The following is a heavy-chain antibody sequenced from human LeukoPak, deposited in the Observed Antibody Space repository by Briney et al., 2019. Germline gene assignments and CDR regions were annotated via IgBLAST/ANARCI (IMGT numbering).Heavy chain of an antibody. CDR2: TYYRSKWYN. CDR3: ARGPTDGWHDAFDI. CDR1: GDSVSSNSAA. D-gene: IGHD5-24*01. V-gene: IGHV6-1*01. Sequence: SQTLSLTCAISGDSVSSNSAAWNWIRRSPSRGLEWLGRTYYRSKWYNDYAVSVKSRITINPDTSKNQFSLQLNSVTPEDTAVYYCARGPTDGWHDAFDIWGQGTMVTVSS. J-gene: IGHJ3*02.